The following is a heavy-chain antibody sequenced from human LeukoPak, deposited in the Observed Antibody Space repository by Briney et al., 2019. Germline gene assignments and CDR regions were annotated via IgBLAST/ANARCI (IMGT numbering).Heavy chain of an antibody. CDR1: GFTFSSYG. J-gene: IGHJ4*02. CDR3: ATEEGYLTNSGNYKGVDY. Sequence: GGSLRLSCAASGFTFSSYGMHWVRQAPGKGLEWVAFIRYDGSNKYYADSVKGRFTISRDNSKDTLYLRMNSLRAEDTAVYYCATEEGYLTNSGNYKGVDYWGQGTLVTVSS. V-gene: IGHV3-30*02. CDR2: IRYDGSNK. D-gene: IGHD1-26*01.